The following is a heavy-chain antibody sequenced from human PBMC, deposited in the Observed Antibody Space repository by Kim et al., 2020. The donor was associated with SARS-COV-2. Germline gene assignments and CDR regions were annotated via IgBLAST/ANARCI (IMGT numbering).Heavy chain of an antibody. V-gene: IGHV3-9*01. J-gene: IGHJ4*02. CDR3: AKDFSSSWYEVFYYFDY. D-gene: IGHD6-13*01. Sequence: VKGGFTISRNNAKNSLYLQMNSLRDEDTALYYCAKDFSSSWYEVFYYFDYWGQGTLVTVSS.